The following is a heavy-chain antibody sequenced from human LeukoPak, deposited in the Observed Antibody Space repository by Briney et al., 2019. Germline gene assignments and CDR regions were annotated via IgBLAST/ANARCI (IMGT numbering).Heavy chain of an antibody. D-gene: IGHD1-14*01. V-gene: IGHV4-4*07. CDR1: GASINSYY. CDR3: ARDKPDRPIDP. J-gene: IGHJ5*02. Sequence: KPSETLSLTCTVSGASINSYYWSWIRQPAGKGLEWIGRMYTSGSTNYNPSLKSRVTMSVDTSKNQFSLKLTSVTAADTAVYYCARDKPDRPIDPWGQGTLVIVSS. CDR2: MYTSGST.